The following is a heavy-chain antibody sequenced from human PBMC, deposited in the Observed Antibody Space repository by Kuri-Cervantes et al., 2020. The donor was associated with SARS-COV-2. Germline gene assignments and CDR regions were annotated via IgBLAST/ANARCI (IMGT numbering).Heavy chain of an antibody. J-gene: IGHJ4*02. CDR3: ARDHGDYYFDY. CDR1: GFTVSSNY. D-gene: IGHD4-17*01. CDR2: IYSGGST. Sequence: GGSLRLSCAASGFTVSSNYMSWVRQAPGKGLEWVSVIYSGGSTYYADSVKGRFTISRDSSKNTLYLQMNSLRAEDTAVYYCARDHGDYYFDYWGQGTLVTVSS. V-gene: IGHV3-53*01.